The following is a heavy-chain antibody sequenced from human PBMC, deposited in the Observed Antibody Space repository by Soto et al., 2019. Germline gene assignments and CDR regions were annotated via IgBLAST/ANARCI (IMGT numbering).Heavy chain of an antibody. CDR3: ARGGALRPNGNVPLAF. CDR1: GDSITSGSYS. J-gene: IGHJ4*02. D-gene: IGHD1-26*01. V-gene: IGHV4-30-2*01. CDR2: IHVTGYT. Sequence: QLQLQESGSGLVNPSQTLSLTCTVSGDSITSGSYSWSWILQAPGKGLEWIGNIHVTGYTAFSPSLKRRVTLAVDTSKHQFSLNVNAVTAADTAVYFCARGGALRPNGNVPLAFWGQGTLVTVAS.